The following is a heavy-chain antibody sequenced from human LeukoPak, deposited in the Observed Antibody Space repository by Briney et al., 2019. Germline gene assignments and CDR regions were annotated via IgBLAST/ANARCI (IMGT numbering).Heavy chain of an antibody. CDR1: GHTFTGYY. CDR2: INPSGGT. V-gene: IGHV1-2*02. CDR3: ARRGFGSGSYLDS. D-gene: IGHD3-10*01. Sequence: ASVKVSCTASGHTFTGYYLHWVRQAPGQGLEWMGWINPSGGTNYAQKFQGRVTMTRDTSISTAYMELSRLRSDDTAVYYCARRGFGSGSYLDSWGQGTLVTVSS. J-gene: IGHJ4*02.